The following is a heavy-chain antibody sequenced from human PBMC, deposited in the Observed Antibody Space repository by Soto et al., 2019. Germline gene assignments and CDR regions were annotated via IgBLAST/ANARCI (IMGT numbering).Heavy chain of an antibody. CDR1: GFTFSSYA. D-gene: IGHD6-19*01. V-gene: IGHV3-23*01. Sequence: EVQLLESGGGLVQPGGSLRLSCAASGFTFSSYAMSWVRQAPGKGLEWVSAISGSGGSTYYADSVKGRFTISRDNSKNTLYLQMNSLRAEDTAVYYCAKLSDSSGWYSNNGMDVWGQGTTVTVSS. CDR2: ISGSGGST. CDR3: AKLSDSSGWYSNNGMDV. J-gene: IGHJ6*02.